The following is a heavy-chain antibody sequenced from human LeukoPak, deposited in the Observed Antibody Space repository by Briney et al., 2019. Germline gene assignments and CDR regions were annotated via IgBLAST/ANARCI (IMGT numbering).Heavy chain of an antibody. Sequence: SETLSLTCTVSGGSISSYYWSWIRQPPGKGLEWIGYTYYSGSTNYNPSLKSRVTISVDTSKNQFSLKPSSVTAADTAVYYCARVTPWWFDPWGQGTLVTVSS. CDR2: TYYSGST. J-gene: IGHJ5*02. CDR3: ARVTPWWFDP. V-gene: IGHV4-59*01. D-gene: IGHD1-14*01. CDR1: GGSISSYY.